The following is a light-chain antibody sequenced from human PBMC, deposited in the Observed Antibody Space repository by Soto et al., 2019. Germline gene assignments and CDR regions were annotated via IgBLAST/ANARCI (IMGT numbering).Light chain of an antibody. CDR2: DAS. J-gene: IGKJ5*01. Sequence: EIVMTQSPATLSVSPGARAPLSCRASQSVSSNLAWYQQKPGQAPRLLIYDASNRATGIPARFSGSGSGTDFTLTISSLEPEDFAVYYCQQRSNWPRITFGQGTRLEIK. CDR1: QSVSSN. V-gene: IGKV3-11*01. CDR3: QQRSNWPRIT.